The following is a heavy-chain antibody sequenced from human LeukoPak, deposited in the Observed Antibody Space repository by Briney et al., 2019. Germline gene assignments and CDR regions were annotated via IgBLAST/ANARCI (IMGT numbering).Heavy chain of an antibody. CDR3: ARAQGACSGGSCYWYFDL. CDR1: GFTFSSYW. CDR2: INTDGSST. D-gene: IGHD2-15*01. Sequence: PGGSLRLSCAASGFTFSSYWMHWVRQAPGKGLVWVSRINTDGSSTSYADSVKGRFTISRDNAKNTLYLQMNSLRAEDTAVYYCARAQGACSGGSCYWYFDLWGRGTLVTVSS. V-gene: IGHV3-74*01. J-gene: IGHJ2*01.